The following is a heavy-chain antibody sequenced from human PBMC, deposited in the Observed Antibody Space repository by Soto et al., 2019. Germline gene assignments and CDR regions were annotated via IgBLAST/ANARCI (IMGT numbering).Heavy chain of an antibody. V-gene: IGHV6-1*01. Sequence: SQTLSLTCAICGDSVCSSSGAWNWIRLSPSRGLEWLARTYYRSRWYNDYAVSVRSRITVNPDTSKNQFSLQLTSVTPEDTAVYYCAGTTSHQWYYTDVWGKGTTVTVSS. D-gene: IGHD1-7*01. J-gene: IGHJ6*03. CDR2: TYYRSRWYN. CDR3: AGTTSHQWYYTDV. CDR1: GDSVCSSSGA.